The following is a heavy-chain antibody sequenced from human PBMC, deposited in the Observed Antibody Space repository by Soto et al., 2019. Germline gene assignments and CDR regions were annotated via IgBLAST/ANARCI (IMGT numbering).Heavy chain of an antibody. D-gene: IGHD3-10*01. CDR2: IYYTGGA. CDR3: ARGRTMLRGVIDS. CDR1: GGSISSGGDY. Sequence: PPETLSLTCTVSGGSISSGGDYWSWIRQRPGKGLEWIGYIYYTGGAYYNPSLKSRLTLSVDTARSQFSLKLTSVTAADTAVYFGARGRTMLRGVIDSWGKGTLVTVS. V-gene: IGHV4-31*03. J-gene: IGHJ4*02.